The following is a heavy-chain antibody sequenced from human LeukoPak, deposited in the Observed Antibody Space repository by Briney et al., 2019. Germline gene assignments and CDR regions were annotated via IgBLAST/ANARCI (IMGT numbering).Heavy chain of an antibody. CDR1: GFTFGAYS. CDR3: ARNQEIDYYDSSGFYWGVEY. J-gene: IGHJ4*02. Sequence: GGSLRLSYAASGFTFGAYSMNWVRQAPGKGLEWVAYISGGGGTIYYADSVKGRFTISRDNAKDSLYLQMDSLRAEDTAVYYCARNQEIDYYDSSGFYWGVEYWGQGTLVTVSS. V-gene: IGHV3-48*01. CDR2: ISGGGGTI. D-gene: IGHD3-22*01.